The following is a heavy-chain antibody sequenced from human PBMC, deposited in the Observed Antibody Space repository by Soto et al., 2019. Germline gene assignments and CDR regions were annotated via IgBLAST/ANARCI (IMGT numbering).Heavy chain of an antibody. J-gene: IGHJ6*02. D-gene: IGHD1-1*01. CDR3: AKATGTINDYHYYGMDF. CDR2: ISYDGSNK. CDR1: GFTFSSYG. Sequence: PGGSLRLSCAASGFTFSSYGMHWVRQAPGKGLEWVAVISYDGSNKYYADSVKGRFTISRDNSKNTLYLQMNSLRAEDTAVYYCAKATGTINDYHYYGMDFWGQGSTVTVSS. V-gene: IGHV3-30*18.